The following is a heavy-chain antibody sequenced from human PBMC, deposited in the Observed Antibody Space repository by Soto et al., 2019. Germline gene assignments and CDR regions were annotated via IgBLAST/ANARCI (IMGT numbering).Heavy chain of an antibody. Sequence: PSETLSLTCTVSGGSISRGDYYWSWIRQPPGKGLEWIGYIYYSGSTYYNPSLKSRVTISVDTSKNQFSLKLSSVTAADTAVYYCARRPKRITMIVVVIQAFDIWGQGTMVTVSS. J-gene: IGHJ3*02. V-gene: IGHV4-30-4*01. CDR1: GGSISRGDYY. CDR2: IYYSGST. D-gene: IGHD3-22*01. CDR3: ARRPKRITMIVVVIQAFDI.